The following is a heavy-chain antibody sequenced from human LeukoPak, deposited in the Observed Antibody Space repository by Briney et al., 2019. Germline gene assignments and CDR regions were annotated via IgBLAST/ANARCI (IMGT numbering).Heavy chain of an antibody. D-gene: IGHD3-16*01. V-gene: IGHV6-1*01. CDR2: TYYRSKWYN. J-gene: IGHJ5*02. Sequence: SQTLSLTCAISGDSVSSNSAAWNWIRHSPSRGLEWLGRTYYRSKWYNDYAVSVKSRITNNPDTSKNQYSLQLNPVPPEDTAVYYCARDLGLNWFDPWGQGTLVTVSS. CDR1: GDSVSSNSAA. CDR3: ARDLGLNWFDP.